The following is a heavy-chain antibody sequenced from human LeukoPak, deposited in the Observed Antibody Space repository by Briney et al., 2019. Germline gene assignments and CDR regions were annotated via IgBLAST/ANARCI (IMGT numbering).Heavy chain of an antibody. Sequence: ASVKVSCKAFGYTFGTSSISWVRQAPGQRLEWMGWISPNNGNTHYAQGVQGRVTMTTDTSSSTAYMELRSLRSDDTAVYYCTRVRNSDNWWGPFDIWGQGTMVTVS. J-gene: IGHJ3*02. V-gene: IGHV1-18*01. D-gene: IGHD1-1*01. CDR1: GYTFGTSS. CDR2: ISPNNGNT. CDR3: TRVRNSDNWWGPFDI.